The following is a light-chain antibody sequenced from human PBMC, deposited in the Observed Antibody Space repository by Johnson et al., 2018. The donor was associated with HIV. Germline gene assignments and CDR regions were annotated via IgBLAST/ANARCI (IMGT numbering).Light chain of an antibody. Sequence: QSVLTQPPSVSAAPGQKVTISCSGSSSNIGKNYVSWYQQLPGTAPKLLIFDNHKRPSGIPDRFSGSQSGTSATLGITGLQTGDEADYYCGTWDSSLSAYVFGTGTKVTGL. J-gene: IGLJ1*01. CDR2: DNH. CDR1: SSNIGKNY. V-gene: IGLV1-51*01. CDR3: GTWDSSLSAYV.